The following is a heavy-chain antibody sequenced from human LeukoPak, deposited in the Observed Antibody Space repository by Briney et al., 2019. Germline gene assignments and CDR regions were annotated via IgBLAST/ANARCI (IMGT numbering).Heavy chain of an antibody. CDR3: AKGRPCSSTSCYGSYFDS. Sequence: PGGSLRLSCVASGFTFSSHAMSWVRQAPGKGLEWVSVISGSGDSTYYADSVKGRFTISRDNSKNTLHLQMNSLRAEDTAIYYCAKGRPCSSTSCYGSYFDSWGQGTLVTVSS. V-gene: IGHV3-23*01. CDR1: GFTFSSHA. CDR2: ISGSGDST. J-gene: IGHJ4*02. D-gene: IGHD2-2*01.